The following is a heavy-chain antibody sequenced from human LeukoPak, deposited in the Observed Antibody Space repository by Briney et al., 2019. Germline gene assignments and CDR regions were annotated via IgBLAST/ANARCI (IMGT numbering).Heavy chain of an antibody. CDR2: ITSGLGT. V-gene: IGHV3-48*02. CDR3: ARGYCSSTSCYVARYFVY. CDR1: GFTFSTSG. Sequence: GGSLRLSCAASGFTFSTSGVCWVRQAPGQGLEWVSYITSGLGTHYLDYVKGRFTISRDKYKNTPHLQQNDVREEDTAMYYCARGYCSSTSCYVARYFVYWGQGTVDSVSS. J-gene: IGHJ4*02. D-gene: IGHD2-2*01.